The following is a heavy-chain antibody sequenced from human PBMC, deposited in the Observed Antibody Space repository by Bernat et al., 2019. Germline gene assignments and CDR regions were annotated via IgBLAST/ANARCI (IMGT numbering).Heavy chain of an antibody. J-gene: IGHJ6*02. CDR2: IIPIFGTA. CDR3: ARYDYGDYVPSSGNYYSGMDV. D-gene: IGHD4-17*01. V-gene: IGHV1-69*01. CDR1: GGTFSSYA. Sequence: QVQLVQSGAEVKKPGSSVKVSCKASGGTFSSYAISWVRQAPGQGLEWMGGIIPIFGTANYAQKFQGRVTITADESTSTAYMELSSLRSEDTAVYYCARYDYGDYVPSSGNYYSGMDVWGQGTTVTVSS.